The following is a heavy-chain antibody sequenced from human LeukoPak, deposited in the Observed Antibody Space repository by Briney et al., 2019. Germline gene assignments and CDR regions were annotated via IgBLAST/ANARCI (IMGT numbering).Heavy chain of an antibody. J-gene: IGHJ4*02. CDR1: GGSISSYY. D-gene: IGHD3-22*01. CDR3: ARSTTTMIAVAEGDYFDY. Sequence: SETLSLTCTVSGGSISSYYWSWIRQPAGKGLEWIGRIYTSGSTNYNPSLKSRVTMSVDTSKNQFSLKLSSVTAADTAVYYCARSTTTMIAVAEGDYFDYWGQGTLVTVSS. CDR2: IYTSGST. V-gene: IGHV4-4*07.